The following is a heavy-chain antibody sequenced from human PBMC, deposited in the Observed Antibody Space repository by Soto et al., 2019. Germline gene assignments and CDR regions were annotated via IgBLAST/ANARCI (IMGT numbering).Heavy chain of an antibody. CDR3: AAENAHYYDSSGYYAFDI. Sequence: GASVKVSCKASGFTFTSSAVQWVRKARGQRLEWIGWIVVGSGNTNYAQKFQERVTITRDMSTSTAYMELSSLRSEDTAVYYCAAENAHYYDSSGYYAFDIWGQGTMVTVSS. CDR1: GFTFTSSA. V-gene: IGHV1-58*01. CDR2: IVVGSGNT. J-gene: IGHJ3*02. D-gene: IGHD3-22*01.